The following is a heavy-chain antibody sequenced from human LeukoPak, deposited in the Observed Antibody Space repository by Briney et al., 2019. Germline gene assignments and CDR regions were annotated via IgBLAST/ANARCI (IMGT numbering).Heavy chain of an antibody. CDR1: GGSFSGYY. CDR2: INHSGST. Sequence: PSETLSLTCAVYGGSFSGYYWSWIRQPPGKGLEWIGEINHSGSTNYNPSLKSRVTISVDTSKNQFSLKLSSVTAADTAVYYCASRHLYTWIQPLNWGQGTLVTVSS. D-gene: IGHD5-18*01. CDR3: ASRHLYTWIQPLN. J-gene: IGHJ4*02. V-gene: IGHV4-34*01.